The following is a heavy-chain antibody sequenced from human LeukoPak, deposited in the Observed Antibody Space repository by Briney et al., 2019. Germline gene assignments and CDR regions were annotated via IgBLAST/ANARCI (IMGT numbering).Heavy chain of an antibody. J-gene: IGHJ4*02. CDR3: AKGPLIEVAGTTWDY. D-gene: IGHD6-19*01. V-gene: IGHV3-23*01. CDR1: GLTFSNHA. CDR2: ISGSGGVT. Sequence: GGSLRLSCAVTGLTFSNHAMSWVRQAPGKGPEWVSDISGSGGVTHYADSVKGRFSISRDNSKNTLYLQMSSLRAEDTAVYYCAKGPLIEVAGTTWDYWGQGTLVTVSS.